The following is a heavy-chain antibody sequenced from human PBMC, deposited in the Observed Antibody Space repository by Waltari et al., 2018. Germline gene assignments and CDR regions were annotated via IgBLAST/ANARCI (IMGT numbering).Heavy chain of an antibody. V-gene: IGHV4-34*01. CDR3: ARVGEAAAGADY. CDR1: GGSFSGYY. J-gene: IGHJ4*02. CDR2: INHSGST. D-gene: IGHD6-13*01. Sequence: QVQLQQWGAGLLKPSETLSLTCAVYGGSFSGYYWSWIRQPPGKGLEWIGEINHSGSTNYNPSLKSRVTISVDTSKNQFSLKLSSVTAADTAVYYCARVGEAAAGADYWGQGTLVTVSS.